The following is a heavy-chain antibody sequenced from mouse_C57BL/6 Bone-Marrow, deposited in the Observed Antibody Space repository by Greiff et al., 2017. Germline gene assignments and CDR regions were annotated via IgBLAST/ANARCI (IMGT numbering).Heavy chain of an antibody. D-gene: IGHD1-1*01. CDR2: IWWDDDK. Sequence: QVTLKESGPGILQPSQTLSLTCSFSGFSLSTFGMGVGWIRQPSGKGLEWLAHIWWDDDKYYNPALKSRPTISKDTSKNQVFLKIANVDTADTATYSCARIPDYYGSSSFAYWSQGTLVTVSA. J-gene: IGHJ3*01. CDR1: GFSLSTFGMG. CDR3: ARIPDYYGSSSFAY. V-gene: IGHV8-8*01.